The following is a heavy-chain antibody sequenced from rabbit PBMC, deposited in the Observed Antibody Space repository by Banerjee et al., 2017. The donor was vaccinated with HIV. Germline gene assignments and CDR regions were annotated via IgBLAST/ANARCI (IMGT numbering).Heavy chain of an antibody. CDR3: ARDTASSFSSYGMDL. CDR2: IDTSSANT. CDR1: GFDFTSTYY. Sequence: QEQLVESGGGLVQPGGSLKLSCKASGFDFTSTYYMCWVRQAPGKGLEWIGCIDTSSANTAYATWAKGRFTISKTSSTTVTLQMTRLTAADTATYFCARDTASSFSSYGMDLWGPGTLVTVS. D-gene: IGHD8-1*01. J-gene: IGHJ6*01. V-gene: IGHV1S45*01.